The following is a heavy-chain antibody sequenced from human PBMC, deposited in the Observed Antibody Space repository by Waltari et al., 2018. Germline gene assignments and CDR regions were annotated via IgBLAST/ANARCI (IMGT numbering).Heavy chain of an antibody. CDR2: IIPNLGTA. D-gene: IGHD6-13*01. Sequence: QVQLVQSGAEVKKPGSSVKVSCKASGGTFSSYAISWVRQAPGQGLEWMGRIIPNLGTANYGQKVQGRVTITADEATSTAYMELSSLRSEDTAVYYCARTSSYSSSWSNWGQGTLVTVSS. V-gene: IGHV1-69*15. CDR3: ARTSSYSSSWSN. CDR1: GGTFSSYA. J-gene: IGHJ4*02.